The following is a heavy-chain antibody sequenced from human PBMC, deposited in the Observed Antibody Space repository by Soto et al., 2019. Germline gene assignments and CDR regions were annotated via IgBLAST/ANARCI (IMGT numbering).Heavy chain of an antibody. CDR2: IIPIFGTA. V-gene: IGHV1-69*13. CDR1: GGTFSSYA. CDR3: ARGDTMVRGVFDY. J-gene: IGHJ4*02. D-gene: IGHD3-10*01. Sequence: SVKVSCKASGGTFSSYAISWVRQAPGQGLEWMGGIIPIFGTANYAQKFQGRVTITADESTSTAYMELSSLRSEDAAVYYCARGDTMVRGVFDYWGQGTLVTVSS.